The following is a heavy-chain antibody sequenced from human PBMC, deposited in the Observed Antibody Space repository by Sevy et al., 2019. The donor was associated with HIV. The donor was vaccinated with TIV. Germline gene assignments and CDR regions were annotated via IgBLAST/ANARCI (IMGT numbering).Heavy chain of an antibody. J-gene: IGHJ4*02. CDR1: GFSFSTYW. CDR3: VREGLGGFSYSLDC. CDR2: MNQDGTER. V-gene: IGHV3-7*01. D-gene: IGHD3-16*01. Sequence: GGSLSLSCAASGFSFSTYWMTWVRQAPGKGLEGVATMNQDGTERDYVDSVKGRFTISRDNTKTSLFLQMNSLSAEDTGVYYCVREGLGGFSYSLDCWGQGTLVTVSS.